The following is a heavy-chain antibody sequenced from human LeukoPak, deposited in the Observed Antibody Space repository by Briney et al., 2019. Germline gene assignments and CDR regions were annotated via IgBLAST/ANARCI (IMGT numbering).Heavy chain of an antibody. J-gene: IGHJ4*02. D-gene: IGHD3-22*01. CDR3: ARGHEGYYYDSSGPVDY. CDR1: GFTFSSYS. Sequence: GGSPRLSCAASGFTFSSYSMNWVRQAPGKGLEWVSYISRTSRNIYYADSVKGRFTISRDNAKNSLYLQMNSLRAEDTAVYYCARGHEGYYYDSSGPVDYWGQGTLVTVSS. V-gene: IGHV3-48*01. CDR2: ISRTSRNI.